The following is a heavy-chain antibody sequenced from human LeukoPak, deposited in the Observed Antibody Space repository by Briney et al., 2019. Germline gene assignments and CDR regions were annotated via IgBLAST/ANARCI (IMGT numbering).Heavy chain of an antibody. Sequence: ASVKVSCKASGYTFTSYGISWVRQAPGQGLEWMGWMNPNSGNTGYAQKFQGRVTMTRNTSISTAYMELSSLRSEDTAVYYCARGVRGVTNMGHYYYYYMDVWGKGTTVTISS. CDR2: MNPNSGNT. V-gene: IGHV1-8*02. CDR3: ARGVRGVTNMGHYYYYYMDV. J-gene: IGHJ6*03. D-gene: IGHD3-10*01. CDR1: GYTFTSYG.